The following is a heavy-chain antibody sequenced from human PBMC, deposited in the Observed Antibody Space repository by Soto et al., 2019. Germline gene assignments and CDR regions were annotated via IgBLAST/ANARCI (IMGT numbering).Heavy chain of an antibody. V-gene: IGHV3-23*01. CDR2: ISGSGGST. J-gene: IGHJ4*02. Sequence: EVQLLESGGGLVQPGGSLRLSCAASRFTFSSYAMSWVRQAPGKGLEWVSAISGSGGSTYYADSVKGRFTISRDNSKNTLYLQMNSLRAEDTAVYYCAKTVYYDFWSGPSRFDYWGQGTLVTVSS. CDR3: AKTVYYDFWSGPSRFDY. D-gene: IGHD3-3*01. CDR1: RFTFSSYA.